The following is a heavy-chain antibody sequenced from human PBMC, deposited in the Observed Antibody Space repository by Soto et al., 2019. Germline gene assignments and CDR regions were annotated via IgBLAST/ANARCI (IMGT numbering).Heavy chain of an antibody. D-gene: IGHD3-22*01. CDR2: INPSGGRT. J-gene: IGHJ3*02. CDR3: ARVYYDSSGRDAFDI. Sequence: ASVKVSCKASGNSFTTYYMHWVRQAPGQGLEWMGIINPSGGRTTYAQKFQGRVTMTRDTSTSTFHMELSSLTSEDTAVYYCARVYYDSSGRDAFDIWGQGTMVTVSS. V-gene: IGHV1-46*01. CDR1: GNSFTTYY.